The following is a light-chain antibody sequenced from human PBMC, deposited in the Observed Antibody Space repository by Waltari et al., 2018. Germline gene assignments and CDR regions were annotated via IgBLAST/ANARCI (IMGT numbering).Light chain of an antibody. CDR2: GES. CDR1: QSVNSNY. J-gene: IGKJ2*01. CDR3: QFDGSSPYT. V-gene: IGKV3-20*01. Sequence: VLTQSPGTLSLSPGNRASLSCRASQSVNSNYLAWYQQKPGQAPRRLIYGESSRATGIPDRFSGSGSGTDFTLTISRLATEDFAVYYCQFDGSSPYTFGQGTKLEIK.